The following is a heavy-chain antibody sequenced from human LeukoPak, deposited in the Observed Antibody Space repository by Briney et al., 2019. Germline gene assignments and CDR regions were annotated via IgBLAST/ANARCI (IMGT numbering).Heavy chain of an antibody. V-gene: IGHV4-59*08. Sequence: EPSETLSLTCTVSGGSISSYYWSWIRQPPGKGLEWIGYIYYSGSTNYNPSLKSRVTISVDTSKNQFSLKLSSVTAADTAVYYCARHAAAGLYYYYYMDVWGKGTTVTISS. D-gene: IGHD6-13*01. J-gene: IGHJ6*03. CDR1: GGSISSYY. CDR2: IYYSGST. CDR3: ARHAAAGLYYYYYMDV.